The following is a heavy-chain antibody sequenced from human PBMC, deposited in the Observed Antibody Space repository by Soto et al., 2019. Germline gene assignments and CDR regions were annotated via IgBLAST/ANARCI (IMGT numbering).Heavy chain of an antibody. V-gene: IGHV4-59*08. CDR2: IYYTGTT. D-gene: IGHD1-26*01. CDR1: GGSISGSY. CDR3: ARHATGGTYPLDY. J-gene: IGHJ4*02. Sequence: SETLSHTCTVSGGSISGSYWAWIRRPPEKGLEYIGHIYYTGTTNYNPSHQSRVTMSVDTSKNQFSLKLSSVTAADTAVYYCARHATGGTYPLDYWGQGTLVTVSS.